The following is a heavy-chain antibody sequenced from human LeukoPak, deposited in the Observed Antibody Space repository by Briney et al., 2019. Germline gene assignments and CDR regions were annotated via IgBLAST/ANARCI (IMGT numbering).Heavy chain of an antibody. D-gene: IGHD6-13*01. CDR1: GFTFSRYA. J-gene: IGHJ4*02. V-gene: IGHV3-23*01. CDR2: VAADGGST. Sequence: PGGSLRLSCAASGFTFSRYAMTWVRQAPGKGLEWVSGVAADGGSTYYADSVKGRFTISRDNSKNTLYLQMNSLRAEDTAVYYCAKPREGSSSWYAAGWGQGTLVTVSS. CDR3: AKPREGSSSWYAAG.